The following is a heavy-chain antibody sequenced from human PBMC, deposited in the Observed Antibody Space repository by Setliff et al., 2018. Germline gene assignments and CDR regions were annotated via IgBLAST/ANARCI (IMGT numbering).Heavy chain of an antibody. CDR2: VSGSGGST. CDR3: VKEEGWDSLQDAFDI. CDR1: GFTFSNYA. V-gene: IGHV3-23*01. Sequence: PGGSLRLSCAASGFTFSNYAMSWVRQAPGKGLEWVSAVSGSGGSTYYADSVKGRFTISRDNSKNTLYLQMNSLRAEDTAVYYCVKEEGWDSLQDAFDIWGQGTTVTVSS. J-gene: IGHJ3*02. D-gene: IGHD1-26*01.